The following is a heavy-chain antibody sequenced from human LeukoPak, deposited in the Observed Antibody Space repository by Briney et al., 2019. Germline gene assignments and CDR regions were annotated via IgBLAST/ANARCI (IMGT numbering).Heavy chain of an antibody. J-gene: IGHJ6*03. Sequence: GGSLRLSCAASGFTVSSNYMSWVRQAPGKGLEWVSVIYSGGSTYYADSVKGRFTISRDNSKNTLYLQTNSLRAEDTAVYYCARDASSGIYYYMDVWGKGTTVTVSS. CDR3: ARDASSGIYYYMDV. CDR2: IYSGGST. V-gene: IGHV3-53*01. D-gene: IGHD6-6*01. CDR1: GFTVSSNY.